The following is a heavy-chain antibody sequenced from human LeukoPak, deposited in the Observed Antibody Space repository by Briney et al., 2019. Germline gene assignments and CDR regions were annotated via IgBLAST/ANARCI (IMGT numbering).Heavy chain of an antibody. CDR3: AKDPYYDSSGLFDY. Sequence: PGGSLRLSCAASGFTFNNYGMHWVRQAPGKGLEWVSFIRYDGSNKYYADSVKGRFTISRDNAKNSLYLQMNSLRAEDTALYYCAKDPYYDSSGLFDYWGQGTLVTVSS. V-gene: IGHV3-30*02. CDR1: GFTFNNYG. D-gene: IGHD3-22*01. J-gene: IGHJ4*02. CDR2: IRYDGSNK.